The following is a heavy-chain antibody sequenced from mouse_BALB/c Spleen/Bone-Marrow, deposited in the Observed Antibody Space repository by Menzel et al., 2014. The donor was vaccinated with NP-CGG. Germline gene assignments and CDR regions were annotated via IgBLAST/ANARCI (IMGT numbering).Heavy chain of an antibody. D-gene: IGHD3-1*01. V-gene: IGHV2-9*02. J-gene: IGHJ4*01. CDR3: ARDRELSYAMDY. CDR1: GFSLTSYG. CDR2: IWAGGST. Sequence: VQLQQSGPGLVAPSQRLSIPCTVSGFSLTSYGVHWVRQPPGKGLEWLGVIWAGGSTNYNSALMSRLSISKDNSKSQVFLKMNSLQTDDTAMYYCARDRELSYAMDYWGQGTSVTVSS.